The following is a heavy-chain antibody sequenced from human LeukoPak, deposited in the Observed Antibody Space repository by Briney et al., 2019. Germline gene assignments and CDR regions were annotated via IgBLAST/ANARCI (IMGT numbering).Heavy chain of an antibody. Sequence: SETLSLTCAVSGGSISSYYWSWIRQPPGKGLEWIGYIYYSGSTNYNPSLKSRVTISVDMSKNQFSLKLRSVTAADTAVYYCARTTEGGYSYGYFYYYYMDVWGKGTTVTISS. CDR2: IYYSGST. J-gene: IGHJ6*03. D-gene: IGHD5-18*01. CDR1: GGSISSYY. CDR3: ARTTEGGYSYGYFYYYYMDV. V-gene: IGHV4-59*01.